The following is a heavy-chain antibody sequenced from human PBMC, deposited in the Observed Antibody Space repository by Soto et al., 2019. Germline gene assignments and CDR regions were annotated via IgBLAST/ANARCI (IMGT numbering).Heavy chain of an antibody. CDR2: IHHSGGT. CDR1: GDSINAENW. D-gene: IGHD2-15*01. J-gene: IGHJ2*01. Sequence: QVQLQESGPGVVKPSETLSLTCAVSGDSINAENWWTWLRQTPGKGLEGLAAIHHSGGTKYNPSLSGRVSISLDRPRNQFSLRLGSVTAADTAQYYCARDHCTGGNCYSNMGDWYFDLWGRGALVTVSS. V-gene: IGHV4-4*02. CDR3: ARDHCTGGNCYSNMGDWYFDL.